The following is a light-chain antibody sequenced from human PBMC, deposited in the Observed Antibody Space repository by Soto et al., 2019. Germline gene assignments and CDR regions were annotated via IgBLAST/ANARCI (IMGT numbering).Light chain of an antibody. CDR1: QSVSSRF. Sequence: EIVLTQSPGTLSLSPGERATLSCRASQSVSSRFLAWYQQKPGQAPRLLMYGASSRATGIPDRFSGTGSGTDFTLTISRLEPEDFAVYYCHQYNMWPPLIFGGGTKVEIK. V-gene: IGKV3-20*01. CDR2: GAS. J-gene: IGKJ4*01. CDR3: HQYNMWPPLI.